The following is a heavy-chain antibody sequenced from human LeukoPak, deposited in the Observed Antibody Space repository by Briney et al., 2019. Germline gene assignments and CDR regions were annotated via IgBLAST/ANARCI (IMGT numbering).Heavy chain of an antibody. CDR3: AKAGTIFGVVIPIDY. D-gene: IGHD3-3*01. Sequence: PGGSLRLSCAASGLTFSTSNINWVRQAPGKGLEWVSYISSDGNTMYYANSVKGRFTISRDNAKNSLYLQMSSLRVDDTAVYYCAKAGTIFGVVIPIDYWGQGTLVTVSS. J-gene: IGHJ4*02. CDR2: ISSDGNTM. CDR1: GLTFSTSN. V-gene: IGHV3-48*01.